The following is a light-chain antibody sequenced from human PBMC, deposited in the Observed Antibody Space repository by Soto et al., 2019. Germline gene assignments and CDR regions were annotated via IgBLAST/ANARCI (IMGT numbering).Light chain of an antibody. J-gene: IGKJ5*01. CDR2: DTS. CDR3: QQDSNWPPIT. V-gene: IGKV3-11*01. Sequence: EIVLTQSPATLSLSPGERATRSCRASQSISNDFAWFQQKPGQAPRLLIYDTSNRASGSPARFSGSGSGTDFTLTISSLEPEDFALYYCQQDSNWPPITFGQGTRLESK. CDR1: QSISND.